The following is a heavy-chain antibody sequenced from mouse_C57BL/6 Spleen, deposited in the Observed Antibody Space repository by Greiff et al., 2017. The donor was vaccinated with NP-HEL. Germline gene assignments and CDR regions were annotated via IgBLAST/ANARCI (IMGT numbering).Heavy chain of an antibody. CDR3: ARGVYYYGSSYWYFDV. CDR2: IYWDDDK. CDR1: GFSLSTSGMG. Sequence: QVTLKESGPGILQSSQTLSLTCSFSGFSLSTSGMGVSWIRQPSGKGLEWLAHIYWDDDKRYNPSLKSRLTISKDTSRNQVFLKITSVDTADTATYYCARGVYYYGSSYWYFDVWGTGTTVTVSS. V-gene: IGHV8-12*01. D-gene: IGHD1-1*01. J-gene: IGHJ1*03.